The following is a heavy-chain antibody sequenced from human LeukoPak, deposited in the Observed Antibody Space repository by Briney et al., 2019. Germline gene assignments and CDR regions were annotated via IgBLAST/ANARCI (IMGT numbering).Heavy chain of an antibody. CDR1: GFTFSSYA. J-gene: IGHJ6*02. V-gene: IGHV3-23*01. D-gene: IGHD3-10*01. Sequence: SGGSLRLSCAASGFTFSSYAMSWVRQAPEKGLEWVSAISGSGGSTYYADSVKGRFTISRDNSKNTLYLQMNSLRAEDTAVYYCAKDPSYYGSGSYPYYYYYYGMDVWGQGTTVTVSS. CDR3: AKDPSYYGSGSYPYYYYYYGMDV. CDR2: ISGSGGST.